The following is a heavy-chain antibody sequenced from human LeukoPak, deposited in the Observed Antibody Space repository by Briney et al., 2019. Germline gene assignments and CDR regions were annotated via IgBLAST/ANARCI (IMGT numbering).Heavy chain of an antibody. Sequence: GGSLRLSCAASGFTFSSYWMSWVRQAPGKGLEWVANIKEDGSEKYYVDSVKGRFTISRDNAKNSLYLQMNSLRAEDTAIYYCAKEHERYWYFDLWGRGTLVTVSS. CDR1: GFTFSSYW. J-gene: IGHJ2*01. CDR3: AKEHERYWYFDL. D-gene: IGHD6-25*01. CDR2: IKEDGSEK. V-gene: IGHV3-7*03.